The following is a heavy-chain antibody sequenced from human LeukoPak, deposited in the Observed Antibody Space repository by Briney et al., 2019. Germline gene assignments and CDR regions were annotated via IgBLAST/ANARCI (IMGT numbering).Heavy chain of an antibody. CDR1: GFTLSGYG. CDR2: IRYDGNND. V-gene: IGHV3-30*02. Sequence: PGGSLRLSCAASGFTLSGYGMHWVRQAPGKGLEWVAFIRYDGNNDYYGPSVQGRFTISRDNSKNTLYLQMHSLRVEDTAMYYCAKDLGDIVATDHDAFDIWGQGTMVTVSS. D-gene: IGHD5-12*01. CDR3: AKDLGDIVATDHDAFDI. J-gene: IGHJ3*02.